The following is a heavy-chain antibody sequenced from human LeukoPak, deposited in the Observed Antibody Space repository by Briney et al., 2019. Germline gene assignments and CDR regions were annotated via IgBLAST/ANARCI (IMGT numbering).Heavy chain of an antibody. CDR3: AREGGLSGMDV. J-gene: IGHJ6*02. Sequence: SETLSLTCTVSGGSLSSYYWSWIRQPPEKGLEWIGYIYYSGSTNYNPSLKGRVTISVDTSKDQFSLKLSSVTAADTAVYYCAREGGLSGMDVGGQGTTVTVSS. D-gene: IGHD3-16*01. CDR1: GGSLSSYY. V-gene: IGHV4-59*01. CDR2: IYYSGST.